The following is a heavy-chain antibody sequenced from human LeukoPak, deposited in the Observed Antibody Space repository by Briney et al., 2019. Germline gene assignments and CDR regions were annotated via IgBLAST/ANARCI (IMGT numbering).Heavy chain of an antibody. J-gene: IGHJ4*02. D-gene: IGHD2-21*02. V-gene: IGHV1-18*01. CDR2: ISAYNGNT. CDR3: ARDSLAYCGGDCYPEYYFDY. Sequence: ASVKVSCKASGYTFTSYGISWARQAPGQGLEWMGWISAYNGNTNYAQKLQGRVTMTTDTSTSTAYMELRSLRSDDTAVYYCARDSLAYCGGDCYPEYYFDYWGQGTLVTVSS. CDR1: GYTFTSYG.